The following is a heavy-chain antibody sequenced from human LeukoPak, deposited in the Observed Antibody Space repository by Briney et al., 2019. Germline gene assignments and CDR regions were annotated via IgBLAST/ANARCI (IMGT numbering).Heavy chain of an antibody. V-gene: IGHV1-18*01. J-gene: IGHJ4*02. CDR3: ARDLDGSGSYYTDY. CDR1: GYTFAGYG. Sequence: ASVKVSCKASGYTFAGYGISWLRQAPGQGLKWMEWISAYKGNTNYAQKFQGRVTMTTDTSTSTAYMELRSLRSDDTAVYYCARDLDGSGSYYTDYWGQGTLVTVSS. D-gene: IGHD3-10*01. CDR2: ISAYKGNT.